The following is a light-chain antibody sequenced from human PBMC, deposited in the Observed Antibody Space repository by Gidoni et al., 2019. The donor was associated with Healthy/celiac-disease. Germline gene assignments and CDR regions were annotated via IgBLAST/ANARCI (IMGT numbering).Light chain of an antibody. V-gene: IGKV1-39*01. J-gene: IGKJ3*01. CDR3: QQSYSTST. Sequence: DFQMTQSPSSLSASVGERVTIPCRASQSISSYLNWYQQKPGKAPKLLIYAATSLQSRVPSRCSGSGSMTDFTLTISRLQPEDFATYYCQQSYSTSTFGPGTKVEIK. CDR1: QSISSY. CDR2: AAT.